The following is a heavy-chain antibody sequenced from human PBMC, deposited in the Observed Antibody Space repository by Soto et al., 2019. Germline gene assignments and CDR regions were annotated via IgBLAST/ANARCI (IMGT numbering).Heavy chain of an antibody. V-gene: IGHV4-30-4*02. CDR3: ARVPSPFDFYYAMDV. CDR2: IFSSGTT. Sequence: SETLSLTCTVSGYSIGSGNKCWSWIRQAPGKGLEWIGYIFSSGTTYYNPSLKSRLTMSLDTSQNQFSLKLNSVTAADTAVYFCARVPSPFDFYYAMDVWGQGTTVT. J-gene: IGHJ6*02. CDR1: GYSIGSGNKC. D-gene: IGHD3-16*01.